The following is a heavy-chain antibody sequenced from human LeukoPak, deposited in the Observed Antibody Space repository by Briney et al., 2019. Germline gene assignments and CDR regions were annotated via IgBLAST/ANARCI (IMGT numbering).Heavy chain of an antibody. CDR3: ARADYYDSSGYYYDWFDP. V-gene: IGHV3-23*01. CDR1: GFTFSSYA. J-gene: IGHJ5*02. D-gene: IGHD3-22*01. CDR2: ISGSGGST. Sequence: GGSLRLSCAASGFTFSSYAMSWVRQAPGKGLEWVSAISGSGGSTYYADSVKGRFTISRDNAKNSLYLQMNSLRAEDTAVYYCARADYYDSSGYYYDWFDPWGQGTLVTVSS.